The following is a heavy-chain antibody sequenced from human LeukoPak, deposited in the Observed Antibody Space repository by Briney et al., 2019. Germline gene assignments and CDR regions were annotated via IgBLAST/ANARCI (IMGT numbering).Heavy chain of an antibody. CDR3: AKDPYSYGSYFDY. V-gene: IGHV3-30*02. Sequence: GGSLRLSCGASGFTFSGCGMHWVRQAPGKGLEWVAFIWYDGRDKYYADSVKGQFTISRDNSKNTLYLQMNSLRAEDTAVYYCAKDPYSYGSYFDYWGQGTLVTVSS. CDR2: IWYDGRDK. J-gene: IGHJ4*02. CDR1: GFTFSGCG. D-gene: IGHD5-18*01.